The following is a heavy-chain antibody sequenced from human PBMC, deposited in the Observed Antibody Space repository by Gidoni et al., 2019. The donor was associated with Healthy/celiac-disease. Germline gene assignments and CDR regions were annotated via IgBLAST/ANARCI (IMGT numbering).Heavy chain of an antibody. V-gene: IGHV4-31*03. D-gene: IGHD2-2*01. Sequence: QVQLQESGPGLVKPSQTLSLTCTFPGGSISSGGYYWSWIRQHPGTGLEGIGYSYYSGSTYYNQSLKSRVTISGDTSKNQFSLKLSAVTAADTAVYYCARGGVVVPAAMGVIFDYWGQGTLVTVSS. CDR1: GGSISSGGYY. J-gene: IGHJ4*02. CDR2: SYYSGST. CDR3: ARGGVVVPAAMGVIFDY.